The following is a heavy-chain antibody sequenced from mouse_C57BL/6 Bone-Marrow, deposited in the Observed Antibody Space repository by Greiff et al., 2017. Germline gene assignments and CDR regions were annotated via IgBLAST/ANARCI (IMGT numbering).Heavy chain of an antibody. V-gene: IGHV1-81*01. CDR2: IYPRSGNT. J-gene: IGHJ3*01. CDR3: ARRGLPWFAY. Sequence: QVQLQQSGAELARPGASVKLSCKASGYTFTSYGISWVKQRTGQGLEWIGEIYPRSGNTYYNEKFKGKATLTADKSSSTAYLELRSLTSEDSAVYFCARRGLPWFAYWGQGTLVTVSA. CDR1: GYTFTSYG. D-gene: IGHD3-3*01.